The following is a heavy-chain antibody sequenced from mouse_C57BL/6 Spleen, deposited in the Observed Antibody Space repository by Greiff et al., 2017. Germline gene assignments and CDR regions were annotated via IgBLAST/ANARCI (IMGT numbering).Heavy chain of an antibody. V-gene: IGHV1-54*01. CDR1: GYAFTNYL. D-gene: IGHD1-1*01. Sequence: QVQLQQSGAELLRPGTSVKVSCKASGYAFTNYLIEWVKQRPGQGLEWIGVINPGSGGTNYNEKFKGKATLTADKSSSTAYMQLSSLTSEDSAVYFCARKDYYGSSFYFDYWGQGTTLTVSS. CDR3: ARKDYYGSSFYFDY. J-gene: IGHJ2*01. CDR2: INPGSGGT.